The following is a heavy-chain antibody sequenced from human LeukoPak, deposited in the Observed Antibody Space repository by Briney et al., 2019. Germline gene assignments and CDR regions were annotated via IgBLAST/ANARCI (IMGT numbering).Heavy chain of an antibody. CDR3: AKPTRFLGIY. Sequence: PGGSLRLSCTASGFNFNIYSMDWIRLTPGKGLEWISFINSGSSIKYYGDSVKGRFTISRDNSKNTLYLQMNSLRAEDTAVYYCAKPTRFLGIYWGQGTLVTVSS. V-gene: IGHV3-48*01. CDR2: INSGSSIK. J-gene: IGHJ4*02. D-gene: IGHD3-3*01. CDR1: GFNFNIYS.